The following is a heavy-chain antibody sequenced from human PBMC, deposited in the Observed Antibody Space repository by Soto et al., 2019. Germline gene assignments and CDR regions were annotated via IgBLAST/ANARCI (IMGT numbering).Heavy chain of an antibody. CDR3: TTDQMGNPYYSYYGMDV. CDR2: IKRKIDGRTN. J-gene: IGHJ6*02. V-gene: IGHV3-15*07. Sequence: GGSLRLSCAASGFTFSNAGMNWVRQAPGKGLEWVGGIKRKIDGRTNDYAAHGKVRLTSSNADSKNTLYLQMNSLKNEATDVYYCTTDQMGNPYYSYYGMDVWGQGTPVTVSS. D-gene: IGHD7-27*01. CDR1: GFTFSNAG.